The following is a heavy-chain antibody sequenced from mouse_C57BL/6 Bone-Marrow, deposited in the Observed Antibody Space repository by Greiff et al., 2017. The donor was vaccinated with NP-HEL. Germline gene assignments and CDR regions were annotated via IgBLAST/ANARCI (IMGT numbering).Heavy chain of an antibody. CDR1: GYTFTSYG. CDR2: IYPRSGNT. V-gene: IGHV1-81*01. Sequence: VLLLQSGAELARPGASVKLSCKASGYTFTSYGIRWVKQRPGQGLEWIGEIYPRSGNTYYNEKFKGKATLTADKSSSTAYMELRSLTSEDSAVYFCAREGIYCGEYVWFAYWGQGTLVTVSA. J-gene: IGHJ3*01. CDR3: AREGIYCGEYVWFAY. D-gene: IGHD2-13*01.